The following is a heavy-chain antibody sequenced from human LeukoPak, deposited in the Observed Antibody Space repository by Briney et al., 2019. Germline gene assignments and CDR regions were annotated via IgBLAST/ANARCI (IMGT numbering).Heavy chain of an antibody. D-gene: IGHD5-12*01. V-gene: IGHV3-11*01. CDR3: ARDYSGYASTDY. CDR2: ISSSSSYI. Sequence: GGSLRLSCAASGFTFSDYYMSWIRQAPGKGLEWVSYISSSSSYIYYAYSVKGRFTIPRDNAKNSLYLQMNSLRAEDTAVYYCARDYSGYASTDYWGQGTLVTVSS. J-gene: IGHJ4*02. CDR1: GFTFSDYY.